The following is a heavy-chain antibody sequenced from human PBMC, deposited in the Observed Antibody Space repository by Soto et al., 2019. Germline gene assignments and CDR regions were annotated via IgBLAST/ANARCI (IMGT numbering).Heavy chain of an antibody. CDR3: ARDSPFWSGYYDAFDI. D-gene: IGHD3-3*01. Sequence: GGSLRLSCAASGFTFSSYEMNWVRQAPGKGLEWVSYISSSGSTIYYADSVKGRFTISRDNAKNSLYLQMNSLRAEDTAVYYCARDSPFWSGYYDAFDIWGQGTMVTVSS. J-gene: IGHJ3*02. V-gene: IGHV3-48*03. CDR2: ISSSGSTI. CDR1: GFTFSSYE.